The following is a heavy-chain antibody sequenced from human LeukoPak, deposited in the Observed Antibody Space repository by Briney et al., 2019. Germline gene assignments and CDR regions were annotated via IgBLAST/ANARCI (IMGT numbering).Heavy chain of an antibody. J-gene: IGHJ4*02. CDR2: ISPYSGDT. CDR3: ARESLRPT. CDR1: GYTFSNFG. D-gene: IGHD5-12*01. Sequence: GASVKVSCKASGYTFSNFGISWVRQAPGQGLEWMGWISPYSGDTNYAQEFQGRISMITDTSTNTAYMELRSLKSDDTAVYYCARESLRPTWGQGTLVTVSS. V-gene: IGHV1-18*01.